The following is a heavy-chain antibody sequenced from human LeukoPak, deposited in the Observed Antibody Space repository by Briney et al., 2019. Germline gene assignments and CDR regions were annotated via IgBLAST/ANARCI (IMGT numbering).Heavy chain of an antibody. J-gene: IGHJ3*02. CDR3: ARDSSGWYLDAFDI. D-gene: IGHD6-19*01. V-gene: IGHV1-2*02. CDR1: GYTFTGYY. Sequence: ASVKVSCKASGYTFTGYYMHWVRQAPGQGLEWMGWINPNSGGTNYAQKFQGRATMTRDTSISTAYMELSRLRSDDTAVYYCARDSSGWYLDAFDIWGQGTMVTVSS. CDR2: INPNSGGT.